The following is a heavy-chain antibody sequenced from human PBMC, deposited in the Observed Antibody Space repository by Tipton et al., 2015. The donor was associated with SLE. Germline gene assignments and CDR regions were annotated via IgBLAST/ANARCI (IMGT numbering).Heavy chain of an antibody. CDR2: IKEDGSEK. CDR3: ATRQGSGWYQSFDY. D-gene: IGHD6-19*01. Sequence: SLRLSCAASGFTFSNYWMTWVRQAPGKGLEWVANIKEDGSEKSYVDSVKGRFTISRDNAKNSLYLQMDNLRPEDTAVYYCATRQGSGWYQSFDYWGQGSLVTVSS. V-gene: IGHV3-7*01. J-gene: IGHJ4*02. CDR1: GFTFSNYW.